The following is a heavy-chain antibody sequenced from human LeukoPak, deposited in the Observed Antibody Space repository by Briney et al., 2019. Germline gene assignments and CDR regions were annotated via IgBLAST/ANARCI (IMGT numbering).Heavy chain of an antibody. V-gene: IGHV4-59*08. J-gene: IGHJ6*02. CDR3: ARHHPLHYYYGMDV. CDR2: IYYSGST. CDR1: GGSISSYY. Sequence: SETLSLTCTVSGGSISSYYWSWIRQPPGKGLEWIGYIYYSGSTNYNPSLKSRVTISVDTSKNQFSLKLSSVTAADTAVYYCARHHPLHYYYGMDVWGQGTTVTVSS.